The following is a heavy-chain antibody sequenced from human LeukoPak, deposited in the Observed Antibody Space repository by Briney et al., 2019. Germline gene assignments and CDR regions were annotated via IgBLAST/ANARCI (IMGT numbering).Heavy chain of an antibody. J-gene: IGHJ4*02. CDR3: VRDRGDGYNQIDY. CDR2: ISKDGSNE. Sequence: GGSLRLSCAASGFTFSSYGLHWVRQAPGKGLECVSVISKDGSNEHYADPGKGRFTISRDNSKNTLYLQMNSLRTEDTAVYYCVRDRGDGYNQIDYWGQGTLVTVSS. D-gene: IGHD5-24*01. CDR1: GFTFSSYG. V-gene: IGHV3-30*04.